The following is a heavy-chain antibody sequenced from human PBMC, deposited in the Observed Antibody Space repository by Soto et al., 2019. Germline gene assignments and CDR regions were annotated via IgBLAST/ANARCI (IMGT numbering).Heavy chain of an antibody. Sequence: SETLSLTCTVSGGSINTYYWSWFRQPPGKGLEWIGYIYYSGSTTYNPSLKSRVTISVDTSKNQFSLKLDSVTAADTAEYYCAILGGYYQAFDQWGQGSLVTVS. CDR2: IYYSGST. CDR1: GGSINTYY. D-gene: IGHD3-22*01. V-gene: IGHV4-59*08. J-gene: IGHJ4*02. CDR3: AILGGYYQAFDQ.